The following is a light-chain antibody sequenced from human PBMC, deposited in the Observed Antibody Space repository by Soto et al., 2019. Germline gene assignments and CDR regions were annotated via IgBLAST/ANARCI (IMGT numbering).Light chain of an antibody. CDR2: EVS. J-gene: IGLJ2*01. CDR3: CPYGGSSPVV. CDR1: SSDVGSYNL. Sequence: QSALTQPASVSGSPGQSITISCTGTSSDVGSYNLVSWYQHHPGKAPKLMIYEVSKRPSGVSNSFSGSKSGNTASLTISGLQAEDEADYYCCPYGGSSPVVFGGGTQLTVL. V-gene: IGLV2-23*02.